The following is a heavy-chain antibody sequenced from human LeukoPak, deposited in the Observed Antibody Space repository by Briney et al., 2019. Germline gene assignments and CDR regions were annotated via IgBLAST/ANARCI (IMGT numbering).Heavy chain of an antibody. CDR3: AKASRRLCSSSSCYTLDS. Sequence: PGRSLRLSCAASGFTFSSYAMSSVRQAPGKGLEWVSTIITTGGVSDYADSVKGRFTISRDNSRNTLYVQMNSLRAEDTAVYYCAKASRRLCSSSSCYTLDSWGQGTLVTVSS. J-gene: IGHJ4*02. V-gene: IGHV3-23*01. D-gene: IGHD2-2*02. CDR1: GFTFSSYA. CDR2: IITTGGVS.